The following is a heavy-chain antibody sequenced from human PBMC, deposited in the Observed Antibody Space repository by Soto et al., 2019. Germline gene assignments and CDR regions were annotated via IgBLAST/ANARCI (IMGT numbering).Heavy chain of an antibody. V-gene: IGHV3-23*01. D-gene: IGHD2-2*01. CDR3: AKSRVFIGASVTLLDS. CDR2: ISNNGETA. Sequence: EVQLLESGGGLVQPGGSLTLSCATSGFTFSSYAMVWVRQAADKGLEWVASISNNGETAYYADSVKGRFTISRGNSENTLHLQINGLRADDTALYFCAKSRVFIGASVTLLDSWGQGTQVTVSS. CDR1: GFTFSSYA. J-gene: IGHJ4*02.